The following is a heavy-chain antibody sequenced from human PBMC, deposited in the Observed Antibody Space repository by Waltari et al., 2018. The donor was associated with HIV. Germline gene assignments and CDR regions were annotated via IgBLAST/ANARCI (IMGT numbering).Heavy chain of an antibody. CDR3: ARADQWGIFLDSYYGLDV. CDR1: KFWFSRCW. D-gene: IGHD1-26*01. Sequence: EALLVESGGGVVKPGGSLSLSCEASKFWFSRCWMVWVRQASGKGLEWVANINQDVTKKNYADSVKGRFSVSRDNGKSSVFLEMSRLRVQDTAVYFCARADQWGIFLDSYYGLDVWGRGTTVIVSS. CDR2: INQDVTKK. J-gene: IGHJ6*02. V-gene: IGHV3-7*01.